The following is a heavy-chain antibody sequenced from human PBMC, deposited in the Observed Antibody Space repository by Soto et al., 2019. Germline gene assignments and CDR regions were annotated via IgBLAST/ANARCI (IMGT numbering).Heavy chain of an antibody. CDR3: ARSLAAAGTRYYYGMDV. D-gene: IGHD6-13*01. Sequence: SVKVSCKASGGTFSSYTISWVRQAPGQGLEWMGRIIPILGIANYAQKFQGRVTITADKSTSTAYMELSSLRSEDMAVYYCARSLAAAGTRYYYGMDVWGQGTTVTVSS. V-gene: IGHV1-69*02. J-gene: IGHJ6*02. CDR2: IIPILGIA. CDR1: GGTFSSYT.